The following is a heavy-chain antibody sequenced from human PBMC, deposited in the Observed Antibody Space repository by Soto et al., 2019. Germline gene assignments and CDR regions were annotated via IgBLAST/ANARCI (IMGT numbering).Heavy chain of an antibody. Sequence: QVQLVQSGAEVKRPGASVMVSCKASGYSFINYGIIWVRQAPGQGLEWMGWISAYNGNTNYAQKLQGRVTMTTDTSTTTAYMELRSLRSDDTAVYYCAREGYNYGLFDFWGQGTLVTVSP. CDR2: ISAYNGNT. V-gene: IGHV1-18*01. D-gene: IGHD5-18*01. CDR1: GYSFINYG. CDR3: AREGYNYGLFDF. J-gene: IGHJ4*02.